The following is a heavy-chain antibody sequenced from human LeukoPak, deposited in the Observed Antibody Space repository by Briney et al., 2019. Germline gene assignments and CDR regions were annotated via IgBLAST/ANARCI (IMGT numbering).Heavy chain of an antibody. CDR3: AKGRGDYASPFDY. Sequence: GGSLRLSCAASGFTFSGHAMNWVRQAPGKGLEWVAVISYDGSNKYYADSVKGRFTISRDNSKNTLYLQMNSLRAEDTAVYYCAKGRGDYASPFDYWGQGTLVTVSS. D-gene: IGHD4-17*01. CDR2: ISYDGSNK. J-gene: IGHJ4*02. CDR1: GFTFSGHA. V-gene: IGHV3-30*18.